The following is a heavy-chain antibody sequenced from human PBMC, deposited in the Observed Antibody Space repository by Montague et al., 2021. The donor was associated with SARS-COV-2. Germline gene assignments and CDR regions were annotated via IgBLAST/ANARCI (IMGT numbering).Heavy chain of an antibody. D-gene: IGHD2-15*01. V-gene: IGHV4-31*03. CDR1: GGSISSGGYY. CDR2: IYYSGST. CDR3: ARDTGISGAFDI. Sequence: TLSLTCTVSGGSISSGGYYWSWIRQHPGKGLEWIGYIYYSGSTYYNPSLKSRVTISVDTSKNQFSLKLSSVTDAGTALYYCARDTGISGAFDIWGQGTMVTVSS. J-gene: IGHJ3*02.